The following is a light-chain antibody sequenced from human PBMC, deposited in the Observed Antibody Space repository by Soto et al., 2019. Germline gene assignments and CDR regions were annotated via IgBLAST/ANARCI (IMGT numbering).Light chain of an antibody. CDR3: QQYNNWPTWT. CDR1: QSVSSN. V-gene: IGKV3-15*01. CDR2: GAS. Sequence: EIVMTQSPATLSVSPVERATLSCMASQSVSSNLAWYQQKPCQAPRLLIYGASTRATGIPARLSGSGSGTEFTLTISSLQSEDFAVYYCQQYNNWPTWTFGQGTRWIS. J-gene: IGKJ1*01.